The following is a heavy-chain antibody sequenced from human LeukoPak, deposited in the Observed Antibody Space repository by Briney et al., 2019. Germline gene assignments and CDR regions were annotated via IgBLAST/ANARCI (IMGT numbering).Heavy chain of an antibody. CDR2: IYTSGST. Sequence: PSETLPLTCTVSGGSISSYYWSRIRQPAGKGLEWIGRIYTSGSTNYNPSLKSRVTISVDTSKNQFSLKLSSVTAADTAVYYCAREGCSGGSCYGFDYWGQGTLVTVSS. CDR1: GGSISSYY. V-gene: IGHV4-4*07. D-gene: IGHD2-15*01. J-gene: IGHJ4*02. CDR3: AREGCSGGSCYGFDY.